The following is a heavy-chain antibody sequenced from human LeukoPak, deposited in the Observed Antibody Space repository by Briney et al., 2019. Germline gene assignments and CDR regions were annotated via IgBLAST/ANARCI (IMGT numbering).Heavy chain of an antibody. CDR1: GYTFTSYD. CDR3: ARNGGNCYPPYCYYYYYYMDV. Sequence: ASVKVSCKASGYTFTSYDINWVRQATGQRLEWMGWMKPNSGNTGYAQKFQGRVTMTRNTSISTAYMELSSLRSEDTAVYYCARNGGNCYPPYCYYYYYYMDVWGKGTTVTVSS. CDR2: MKPNSGNT. D-gene: IGHD2-15*01. V-gene: IGHV1-8*01. J-gene: IGHJ6*03.